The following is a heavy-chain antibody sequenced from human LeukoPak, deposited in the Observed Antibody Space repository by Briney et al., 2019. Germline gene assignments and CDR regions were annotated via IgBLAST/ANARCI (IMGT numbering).Heavy chain of an antibody. D-gene: IGHD4-11*01. J-gene: IGHJ6*03. V-gene: IGHV1-69*13. Sequence: EASVKVSCKVSGGTFSSYAISWVRQAPGQGLEWMGGIIPIFGTANYAQKFQGRVTITADESTSTAYMELSSLRSEDTAVYYCARASRDYSVYYYYMDVWGKGTTVTVSS. CDR3: ARASRDYSVYYYYMDV. CDR1: GGTFSSYA. CDR2: IIPIFGTA.